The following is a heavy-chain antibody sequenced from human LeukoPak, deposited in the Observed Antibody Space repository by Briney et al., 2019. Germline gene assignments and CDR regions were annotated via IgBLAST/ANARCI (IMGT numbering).Heavy chain of an antibody. CDR1: GGPISSYY. V-gene: IGHV4-59*01. D-gene: IGHD3-9*01. Sequence: SETLSLTCTVSGGPISSYYWSWIRQLPGKGLEWIGYIYYSGSPNYNPSLKSRVTISVDTSKNQFSLKLSSVTAAATAVYYCARAFPNFDWLLSGPYYYYYGMDVWGQGTTVTVSS. CDR2: IYYSGSP. J-gene: IGHJ6*02. CDR3: ARAFPNFDWLLSGPYYYYYGMDV.